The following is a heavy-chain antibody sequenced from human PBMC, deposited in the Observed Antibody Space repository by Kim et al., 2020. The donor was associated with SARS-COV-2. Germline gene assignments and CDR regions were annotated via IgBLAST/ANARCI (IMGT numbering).Heavy chain of an antibody. Sequence: YYADSVKGRFTISRDNAKNSLYLQMNSLRAEDTAVYYCARRQQLVPTVDYWGQGTLVTVSS. V-gene: IGHV3-21*01. CDR3: ARRQQLVPTVDY. D-gene: IGHD6-6*01. J-gene: IGHJ4*02.